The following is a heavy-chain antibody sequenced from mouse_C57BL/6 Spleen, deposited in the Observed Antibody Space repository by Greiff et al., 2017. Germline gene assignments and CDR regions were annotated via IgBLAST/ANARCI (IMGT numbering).Heavy chain of an antibody. CDR2: IYPRSGNT. D-gene: IGHD1-1*01. CDR3: ARGSYGSSYGYFDV. V-gene: IGHV1-81*01. Sequence: VNVVESGAELARPGASVKLSCKASGYTFTSYGISWVKQRTGQGLEWIGEIYPRSGNTYYNEKFKGKATLTADKSSSTAYMELRSLTSEDSAVYFCARGSYGSSYGYFDVWGTGTTVTVSS. CDR1: GYTFTSYG. J-gene: IGHJ1*03.